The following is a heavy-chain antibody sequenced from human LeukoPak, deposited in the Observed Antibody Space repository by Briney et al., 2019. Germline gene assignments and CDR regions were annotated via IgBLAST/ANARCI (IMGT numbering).Heavy chain of an antibody. CDR1: GGSFSGYY. D-gene: IGHD6-13*01. J-gene: IGHJ4*02. CDR3: ARGETGYSSSWYGY. CDR2: INHSGST. Sequence: SETLSLTCAVYGGSFSGYYWSWIRQPPGKGLEWIGEINHSGSTNYNPSLKSRVTISVDTSKNQFSLKLSSVTAADTAVYYCARGETGYSSSWYGYWGQETLVTVSS. V-gene: IGHV4-34*01.